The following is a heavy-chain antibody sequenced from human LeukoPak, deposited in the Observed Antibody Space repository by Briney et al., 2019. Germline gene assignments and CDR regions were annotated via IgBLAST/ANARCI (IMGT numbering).Heavy chain of an antibody. CDR3: ARALLDGAGSVDY. V-gene: IGHV4-59*01. CDR1: GGSISSYY. J-gene: IGHJ4*02. Sequence: PSETLSHTCTVSGGSISSYYWSWIRQPPGKGLEWIGYIYYSGSTNYNPSLKSRVTISVDTSKNQFSLKLSSVTAADTAVYYCARALLDGAGSVDYWGQGTLVTVSS. D-gene: IGHD6-19*01. CDR2: IYYSGST.